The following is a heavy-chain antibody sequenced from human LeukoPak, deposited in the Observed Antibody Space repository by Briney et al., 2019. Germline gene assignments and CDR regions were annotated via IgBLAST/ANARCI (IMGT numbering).Heavy chain of an antibody. D-gene: IGHD3-22*01. Sequence: PSETLSLTCTVSGYSISNGYYWGWVRQPPGKGLEWIGSIYHSGSTYYNPSLKSRVTISVDTSKNQFSLKLRSVTAADTAVYYCAREILYDSSAYNVWGQGTLVTVSS. CDR2: IYHSGST. CDR1: GYSISNGYY. V-gene: IGHV4-38-2*02. CDR3: AREILYDSSAYNV. J-gene: IGHJ4*02.